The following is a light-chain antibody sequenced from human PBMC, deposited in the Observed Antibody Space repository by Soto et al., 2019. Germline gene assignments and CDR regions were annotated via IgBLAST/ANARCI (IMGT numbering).Light chain of an antibody. CDR3: QQHGSSPIT. CDR1: ESISNNW. Sequence: EIVFTQSRGSLSLSPWRRATLSCRASESISNNWLAWYQQKPGQAPRLLIYDASSRVTGIPDRFSGRVSGTDFTLTISRLEPEDFAVYYCQQHGSSPITFGQGTRLRL. CDR2: DAS. V-gene: IGKV3-20*01. J-gene: IGKJ5*01.